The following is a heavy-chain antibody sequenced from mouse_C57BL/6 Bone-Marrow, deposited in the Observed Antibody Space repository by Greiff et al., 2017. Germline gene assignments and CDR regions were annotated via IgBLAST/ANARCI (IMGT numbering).Heavy chain of an antibody. D-gene: IGHD2-5*01. CDR3: ARDYYSNYDAMDY. CDR1: GSTITSYW. Sequence: VQLQQSGAELVKPGASVKLSCKASGSTITSYWMQWVKQRPGQGLEWIGEIDPSDSYTNYNQKFKGKATLTVDTSSSTAYMQLSSLTSEDSAVYYCARDYYSNYDAMDYWGQGTSVTVSS. V-gene: IGHV1-50*01. J-gene: IGHJ4*01. CDR2: IDPSDSYT.